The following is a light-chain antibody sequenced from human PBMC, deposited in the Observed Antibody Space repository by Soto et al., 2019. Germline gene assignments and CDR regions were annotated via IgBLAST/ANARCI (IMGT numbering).Light chain of an antibody. CDR3: QQYDGSPRT. Sequence: IVLTQSPGTLSLSPGERPTLSCRASQSVTTQLAWYQQKPGQXPRXXIHGASSRATGVPDRITGSGSGTDLTISISRLEPEDGAVYDCQQYDGSPRTFGQGTKVDIK. CDR2: GAS. J-gene: IGKJ1*01. V-gene: IGKV3-20*01. CDR1: QSVTTQ.